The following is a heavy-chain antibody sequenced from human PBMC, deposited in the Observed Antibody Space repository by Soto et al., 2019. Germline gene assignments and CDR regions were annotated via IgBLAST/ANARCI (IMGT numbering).Heavy chain of an antibody. CDR1: RFTFSSYA. J-gene: IGHJ4*02. Sequence: EVQLLESEGGLVQPGGSLRLSCAASRFTFSSYAMSWVRQPPGKGLEWVSSITGSGGTTYNADSVKGRFTISRDNSKSTLFLQMNSLRAEDTAVYYCAKDRLRDGSSRQGFDYWGQGTLVTVSS. CDR3: AKDRLRDGSSRQGFDY. V-gene: IGHV3-23*01. D-gene: IGHD6-6*01. CDR2: ITGSGGTT.